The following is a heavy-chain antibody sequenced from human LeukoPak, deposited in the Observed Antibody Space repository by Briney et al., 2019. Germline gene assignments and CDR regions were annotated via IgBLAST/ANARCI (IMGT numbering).Heavy chain of an antibody. J-gene: IGHJ3*02. V-gene: IGHV1-2*02. D-gene: IGHD2-15*01. CDR1: GYTFTGYY. CDR3: ARAGFCSGGSCYYDI. CDR2: INPNSGGT. Sequence: GASVKVSCKASGYTFTGYYMHLVRQAPGQGLEWMGWINPNSGGTNYAQKFQGRVTMTRDTSISTAYMELSRLRSDDTAVYYCARAGFCSGGSCYYDIWGQGTMVTVSS.